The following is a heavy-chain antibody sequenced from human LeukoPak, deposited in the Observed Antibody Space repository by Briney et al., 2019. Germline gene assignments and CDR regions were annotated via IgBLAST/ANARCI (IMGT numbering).Heavy chain of an antibody. Sequence: PSETLSLTCTVSGGSFSGGLYYWTWIRQPAGKGLEWIGRIDISGSTNYNPSLKSRVTISRDTSKNEFSLKLSSVTAADTAVYYCARDSRRDGYNLDYWGRGTLVTVSS. D-gene: IGHD5-24*01. CDR1: GGSFSGGLYY. V-gene: IGHV4-61*02. CDR2: IDISGST. CDR3: ARDSRRDGYNLDY. J-gene: IGHJ4*02.